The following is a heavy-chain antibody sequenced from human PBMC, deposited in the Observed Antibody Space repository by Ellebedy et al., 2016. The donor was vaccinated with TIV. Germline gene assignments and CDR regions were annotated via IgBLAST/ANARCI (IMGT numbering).Heavy chain of an antibody. CDR3: ARRADCSGRSCYSGFDY. J-gene: IGHJ4*02. CDR2: IYHSGST. D-gene: IGHD2-15*01. V-gene: IGHV4-4*02. CDR1: GGSISSSNW. Sequence: SETLSLTCAVSGGSISSSNWWSWVRQPPGKGLEWIGEIYHSGSTYYNPSLKSRVTISVDTSKNQFSLKLSSVTAADTAVYYCARRADCSGRSCYSGFDYWGQGTLVTVSS.